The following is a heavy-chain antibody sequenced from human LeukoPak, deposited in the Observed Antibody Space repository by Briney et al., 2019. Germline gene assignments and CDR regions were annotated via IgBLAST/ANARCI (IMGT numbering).Heavy chain of an antibody. V-gene: IGHV4-34*01. J-gene: IGHJ3*02. CDR2: ITHSGRT. CDR3: ARGGLVVVITTVAFDI. D-gene: IGHD3-22*01. Sequence: SETLSLTCAVDGGSFSGYHWSWIRQHPGKGREWMGEITHSGRTDCNPSLKSRVTISVHTSKNQFSLKLSSVTAADTAVYYCARGGLVVVITTVAFDIWGQGTMVTVSS. CDR1: GGSFSGYH.